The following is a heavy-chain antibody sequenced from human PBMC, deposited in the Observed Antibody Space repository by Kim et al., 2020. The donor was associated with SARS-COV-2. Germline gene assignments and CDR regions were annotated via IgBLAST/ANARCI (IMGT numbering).Heavy chain of an antibody. J-gene: IGHJ6*03. V-gene: IGHV3-21*01. Sequence: ADSVKGRFTISRDNAKNSLYLQMNSLRAEDTAVYYCARGGRVVRDYMDVWGKGTTVTVSS. CDR3: ARGGRVVRDYMDV. D-gene: IGHD3-10*01.